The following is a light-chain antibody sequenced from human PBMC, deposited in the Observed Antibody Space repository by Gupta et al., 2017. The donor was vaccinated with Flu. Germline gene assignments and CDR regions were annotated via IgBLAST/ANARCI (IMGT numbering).Light chain of an antibody. CDR3: IAWDSRGCVWM. J-gene: IGLJ3*02. CDR2: RDN. CDR1: AYNIGEQG. V-gene: IGLV10-54*04. Sequence: NAVITCTGEAYNIGEQGVAWLQQYQGHPPKLLYHRDNSRPSGISQRFSASRSGNRATLTIADLQTDDEADYYCIAWDSRGCVWMFGGGTKLTVL.